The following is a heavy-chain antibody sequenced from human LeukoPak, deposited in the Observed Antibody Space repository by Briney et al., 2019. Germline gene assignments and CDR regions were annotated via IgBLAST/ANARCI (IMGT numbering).Heavy chain of an antibody. J-gene: IGHJ6*03. V-gene: IGHV3-33*01. CDR1: GFTFSNYG. Sequence: GSLRLSCAASGFTFSNYGIHWVRQVPGKGLEWVAVIWYDGSNKYYADSVKGRFTISRDNSKNTLYLQMNSLRAEDTAVYYCARTRPTNYYDSSGPMDVWGKGTTVTVSS. D-gene: IGHD3-22*01. CDR3: ARTRPTNYYDSSGPMDV. CDR2: IWYDGSNK.